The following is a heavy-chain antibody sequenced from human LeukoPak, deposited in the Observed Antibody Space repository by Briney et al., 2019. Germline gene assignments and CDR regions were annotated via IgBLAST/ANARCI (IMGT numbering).Heavy chain of an antibody. D-gene: IGHD2-15*01. V-gene: IGHV3-66*01. Sequence: GGSLRLSCAASGFTVSSNYMSWVRQAPGKGLEWVSVIYSGGSTYYADSVKGRFTISRDNSKNTLYLQMNSLRAEDTAVYYCARDSDYCSGGSCYFDYWGREPWSPSPQ. CDR3: ARDSDYCSGGSCYFDY. CDR1: GFTVSSNY. CDR2: IYSGGST. J-gene: IGHJ4*02.